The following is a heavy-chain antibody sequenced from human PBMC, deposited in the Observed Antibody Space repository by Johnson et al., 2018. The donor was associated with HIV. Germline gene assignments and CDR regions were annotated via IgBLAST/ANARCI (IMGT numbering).Heavy chain of an antibody. V-gene: IGHV3-66*01. J-gene: IGHJ3*02. D-gene: IGHD6-13*01. CDR2: IYSGGRT. CDR3: AREWIGHSSSWFRYAFDI. Sequence: MLLVESGGGVVQPGGSLRLSCAASGFTVNSNYMSWVRQAPGKGLEWVSVIYSGGRTYYADSVKGRFTISRDNAKNSLYLQMNSLRAEDTAVYYCAREWIGHSSSWFRYAFDIWGQGTMVTVSS. CDR1: GFTVNSNY.